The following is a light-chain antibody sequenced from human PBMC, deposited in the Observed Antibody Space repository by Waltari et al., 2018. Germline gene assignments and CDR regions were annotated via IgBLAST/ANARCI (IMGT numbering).Light chain of an antibody. CDR1: QRVGRY. V-gene: IGKV3-20*01. CDR3: QNHERLPAM. CDR2: GAS. Sequence: ENVLTQFPGTLSLAPGERATLSCRASQRVGRYLAWYQQKPGQAPRLLIYGASSRATGIPDRFSGSGSGTDFSLTISRLEPEDFAVYYCQNHERLPAMFGQGTKVEIK. J-gene: IGKJ1*01.